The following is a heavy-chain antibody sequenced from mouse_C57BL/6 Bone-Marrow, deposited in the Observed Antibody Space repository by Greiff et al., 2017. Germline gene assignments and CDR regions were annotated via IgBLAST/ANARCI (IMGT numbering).Heavy chain of an antibody. D-gene: IGHD5-1*01. Sequence: QVQLQQSGAELVRPGASVKLSCKASGYTFTSYWISWVKQRPGQGLEWIGEIYPRSGNTYYNEKFKGKATLTADKSSSTAYMQLRSLTSEDSAVXYCARRGVRERDYWGQGTTLTVSS. CDR2: IYPRSGNT. J-gene: IGHJ2*01. V-gene: IGHV1-81*01. CDR3: ARRGVRERDY. CDR1: GYTFTSYW.